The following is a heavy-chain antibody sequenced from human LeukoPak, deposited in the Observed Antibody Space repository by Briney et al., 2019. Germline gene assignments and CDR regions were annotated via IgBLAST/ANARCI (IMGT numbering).Heavy chain of an antibody. J-gene: IGHJ6*02. CDR1: GGIFSNYA. Sequence: SVKVSCKASGGIFSNYAISWVRQAPGHGLEWMGRIIPILGRGNNAEKFQGRVTVSADKSTNTVYMEISSLRSEDTALYYCVREGRDCSGSSCYSGMRTAYYYYGMDIWGQGTTVTVSS. D-gene: IGHD2-15*01. V-gene: IGHV1-69*04. CDR2: IIPILGRG. CDR3: VREGRDCSGSSCYSGMRTAYYYYGMDI.